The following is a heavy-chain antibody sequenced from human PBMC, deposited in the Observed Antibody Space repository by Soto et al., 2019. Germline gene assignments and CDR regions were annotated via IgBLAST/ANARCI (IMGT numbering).Heavy chain of an antibody. CDR1: GGTFTSHA. Sequence: QVQLVQSGAEVKKPGSSVKVSCKASGGTFTSHAITWVRQAPGQGLEWMGGIIPIFAMTNYAQKFQGRVTITAXXSXSXXYMELNSLRSEDTAVYYCARGNYYDSSGYNDAFDDWGQGTLVTVSS. V-gene: IGHV1-69*12. J-gene: IGHJ4*02. CDR3: ARGNYYDSSGYNDAFDD. D-gene: IGHD3-22*01. CDR2: IIPIFAMT.